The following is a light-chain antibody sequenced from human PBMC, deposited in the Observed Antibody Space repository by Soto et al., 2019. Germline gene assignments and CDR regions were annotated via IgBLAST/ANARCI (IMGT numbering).Light chain of an antibody. CDR1: SSDVGSYNY. CDR3: SSYTSSSAPSAV. Sequence: QSVLTQPASVSGSPGQSITISCTGTSSDVGSYNYVSWYQQHPGKAPKLMIYDVSNRPSGVSNRFSGSKSGNTASLTISGLQAEDEADYFCSSYTSSSAPSAVFGGGTQLTVL. J-gene: IGLJ7*01. CDR2: DVS. V-gene: IGLV2-14*01.